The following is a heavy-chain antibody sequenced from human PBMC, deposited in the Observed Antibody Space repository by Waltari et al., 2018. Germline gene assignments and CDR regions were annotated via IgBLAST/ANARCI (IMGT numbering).Heavy chain of an antibody. D-gene: IGHD2-21*01. Sequence: QVQLQESGPGLVKPSETLSLTCTVSGGSISSYYWSWIQQPAGKGLEWIGRIYTSGSTNYNPSLKSRVTMSVDTSKNQFSLKLSSVTAADTAVYYCARDAYCGGDCYLGLDYWGQGTLVTVSS. V-gene: IGHV4-4*07. CDR3: ARDAYCGGDCYLGLDY. J-gene: IGHJ4*02. CDR1: GGSISSYY. CDR2: IYTSGST.